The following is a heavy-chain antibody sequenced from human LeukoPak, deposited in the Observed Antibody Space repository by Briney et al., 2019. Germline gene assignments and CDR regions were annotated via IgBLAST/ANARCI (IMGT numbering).Heavy chain of an antibody. V-gene: IGHV1-18*01. J-gene: IGHJ4*02. CDR2: ISAYNGNT. CDR3: ARDPGRYSSSLGYFDY. CDR1: GYTFTSYG. Sequence: ASVKVSCKASGYTFTSYGISWVRQAPGQGLEWMGWISAYNGNTNYAQKLQGRVTVTTDTSTSTAYMELRSLRSDDTAFYYCARDPGRYSSSLGYFDYWGQGTLVTVSS. D-gene: IGHD6-6*01.